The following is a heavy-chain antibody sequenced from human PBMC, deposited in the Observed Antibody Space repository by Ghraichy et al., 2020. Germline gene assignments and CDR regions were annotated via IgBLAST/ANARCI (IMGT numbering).Heavy chain of an antibody. Sequence: GGSLRLSCAASGFTFSSYAMSWVRQAPGKGLEWVSAISGSGGSTYYADSVKGRFTISRDNSKNTLYLQMNSLRAEDTAVYYCAKDSLKILRHYYDSSRDYWGQGTLVTVSS. J-gene: IGHJ4*02. D-gene: IGHD3-22*01. CDR1: GFTFSSYA. CDR2: ISGSGGST. CDR3: AKDSLKILRHYYDSSRDY. V-gene: IGHV3-23*01.